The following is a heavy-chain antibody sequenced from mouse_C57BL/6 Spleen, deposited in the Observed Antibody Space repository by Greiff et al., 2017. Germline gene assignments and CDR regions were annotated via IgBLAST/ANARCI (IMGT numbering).Heavy chain of an antibody. V-gene: IGHV1-22*01. D-gene: IGHD3-1*01. Sequence: EVQLQQSGPELVKPGASVKMSCKASGYTFTDSNMHWVKQSHGKSLEWIGYINPNNGGTSYNQKFKGKATLTVNKSSSTAYMELRRLTSEDAAVYYCARVGNYAMGYWGQGTSVTVSS. CDR1: GYTFTDSN. CDR3: ARVGNYAMGY. CDR2: INPNNGGT. J-gene: IGHJ4*01.